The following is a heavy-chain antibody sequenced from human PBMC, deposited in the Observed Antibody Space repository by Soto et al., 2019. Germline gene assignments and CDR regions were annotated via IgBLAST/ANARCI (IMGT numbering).Heavy chain of an antibody. V-gene: IGHV1-69*13. J-gene: IGHJ6*01. Sequence: SVKVSCKASGGTFSSYAISWVRQAPGQGLEWMGGIIPIFGTANYAQKFQGRVTITADESTSTAYMELSSLRSEDTAVYYCASIAVSSQPGSYYYYGMDVWGQGTTVTVSS. CDR3: ASIAVSSQPGSYYYYGMDV. D-gene: IGHD6-19*01. CDR1: GGTFSSYA. CDR2: IIPIFGTA.